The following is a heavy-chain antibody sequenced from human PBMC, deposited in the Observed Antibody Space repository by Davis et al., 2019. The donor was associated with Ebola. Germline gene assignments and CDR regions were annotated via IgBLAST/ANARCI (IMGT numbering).Heavy chain of an antibody. CDR1: AFTFRSSW. D-gene: IGHD3-10*01. Sequence: GRSLTLSCPPSAFTFRSSWMSWVPPAPGKGLEWVANIKQDGSGKYYVDSVKGRFTISRDNTKNSLYLQMNSLRAEDTAVYYCARDGGSGSYWEGFDYWGQGTLVTVSS. J-gene: IGHJ4*02. V-gene: IGHV3-7*03. CDR2: IKQDGSGK. CDR3: ARDGGSGSYWEGFDY.